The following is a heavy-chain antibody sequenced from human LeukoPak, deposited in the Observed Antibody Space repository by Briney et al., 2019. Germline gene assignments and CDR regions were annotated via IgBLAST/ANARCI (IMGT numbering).Heavy chain of an antibody. CDR1: GGSISSYY. V-gene: IGHV4-59*01. Sequence: PSETLSLTCTVSGGSISSYYWSWIRQPPGKGLEWIGYIYYSGSTNYNPSLKSRVTISVDTSKNQFSLKLSSVTAADTAVYYCARGVKFSVLYYYDSSGYSFDYWGQGTLVTVSS. J-gene: IGHJ4*02. CDR3: ARGVKFSVLYYYDSSGYSFDY. D-gene: IGHD3-22*01. CDR2: IYYSGST.